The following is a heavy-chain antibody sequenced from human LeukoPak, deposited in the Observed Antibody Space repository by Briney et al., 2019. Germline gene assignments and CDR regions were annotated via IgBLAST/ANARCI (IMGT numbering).Heavy chain of an antibody. Sequence: GGSLRLSCAASGFTFSDYYMSWIRQAPGKGLEWVSYISSGGSTIYYADSVKGRFTISRDNAKNSLYLQMNSLRAEDTAVYYCARVFRWWANFDYWGQGTLVTVSS. D-gene: IGHD2/OR15-2a*01. J-gene: IGHJ4*02. CDR1: GFTFSDYY. CDR2: ISSGGSTI. CDR3: ARVFRWWANFDY. V-gene: IGHV3-11*04.